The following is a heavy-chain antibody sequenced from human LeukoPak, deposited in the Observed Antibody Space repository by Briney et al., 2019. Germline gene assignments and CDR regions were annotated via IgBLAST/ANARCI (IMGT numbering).Heavy chain of an antibody. Sequence: GGSLRLSCAASGFTFSRYWMHWVRQAPGKGLVWVSHINGDGSSTNYGDSVKGRFTISRDNAENTLNLQMNSLRAEDTAVYYCARDLGQYYDTSDNWFDPWGQGTLVTVSS. J-gene: IGHJ5*02. D-gene: IGHD3-22*01. V-gene: IGHV3-74*01. CDR3: ARDLGQYYDTSDNWFDP. CDR1: GFTFSRYW. CDR2: INGDGSST.